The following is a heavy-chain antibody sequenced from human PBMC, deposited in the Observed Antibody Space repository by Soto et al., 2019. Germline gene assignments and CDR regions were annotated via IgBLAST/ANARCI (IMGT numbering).Heavy chain of an antibody. CDR2: INPNGGVT. V-gene: IGHV1-2*04. CDR3: AGESGGATATLDYYYFYMVV. J-gene: IGHJ6*03. D-gene: IGHD1-26*01. Sequence: QVQLVQSGAEVRKPGASVTVSCRSSGDSFNDYYIHWVRQAPGQGFEWMGWINPNGGVTKYAQKFQGWVSMTRDTSIRTVYMQLSRLRSVATAVYCCAGESGGATATLDYYYFYMVVWGTGTTVTVTS. CDR1: GDSFNDYY.